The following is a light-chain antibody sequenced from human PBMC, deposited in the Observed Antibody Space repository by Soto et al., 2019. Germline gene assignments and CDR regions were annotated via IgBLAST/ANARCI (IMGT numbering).Light chain of an antibody. Sequence: EIVLTQSPGTLSLSPGKRATLSCRASQSISSSYLAWYPQRPGQAPRLLIYGASSRATGIPDRFSGSGSGTEFTLTISRLEPEDFAVYYCQQYGTSPWTFGQGTKVDIK. CDR1: QSISSSY. CDR2: GAS. CDR3: QQYGTSPWT. J-gene: IGKJ1*01. V-gene: IGKV3-20*01.